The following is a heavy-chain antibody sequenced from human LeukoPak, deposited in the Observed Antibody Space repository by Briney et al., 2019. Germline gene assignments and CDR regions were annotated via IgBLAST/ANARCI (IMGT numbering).Heavy chain of an antibody. Sequence: PSETLSLTCTVSGGSISSYYWSWIRQPPGKGLEWIGYIYYSGSTNYNPSLKSRVTISIDTSKNQFSLKLSSVTAADTAFYYCARLPDYYDSSGYSYWGQGTLVTVSS. V-gene: IGHV4-59*08. CDR3: ARLPDYYDSSGYSY. J-gene: IGHJ4*02. CDR1: GGSISSYY. D-gene: IGHD3-22*01. CDR2: IYYSGST.